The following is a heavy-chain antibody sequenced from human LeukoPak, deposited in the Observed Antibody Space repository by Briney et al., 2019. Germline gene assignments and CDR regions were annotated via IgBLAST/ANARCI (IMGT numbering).Heavy chain of an antibody. Sequence: PGGSLRLSCTASGFSFSSYWMHWVRQAPGKGLVWVSYVNNDGRETAHADSVKGRFTISRDNARNTVFLQMNSLRADDTAVYYCPRGTGGLDPWGQGTLVIVSS. V-gene: IGHV3-74*01. D-gene: IGHD3/OR15-3a*01. J-gene: IGHJ5*02. CDR1: GFSFSSYW. CDR2: VNNDGRET. CDR3: PRGTGGLDP.